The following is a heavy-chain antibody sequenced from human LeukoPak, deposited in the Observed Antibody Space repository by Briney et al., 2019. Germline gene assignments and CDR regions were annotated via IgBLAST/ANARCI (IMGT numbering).Heavy chain of an antibody. CDR2: IYYSGST. Sequence: SETLSLTCTVSGISVSSGSYYWRWIRQPPGKGLEWIGYIYYSGSTNYNPSLKSRVTISVDTSKNQFSLKLSSVTAADTAVYYCARDLIRGLDYWGQGTLVTVSS. CDR1: GISVSSGSYY. V-gene: IGHV4-61*01. CDR3: ARDLIRGLDY. D-gene: IGHD3-16*01. J-gene: IGHJ4*02.